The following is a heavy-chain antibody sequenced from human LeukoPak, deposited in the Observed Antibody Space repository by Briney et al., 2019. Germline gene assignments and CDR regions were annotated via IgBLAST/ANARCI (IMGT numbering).Heavy chain of an antibody. D-gene: IGHD5-24*01. V-gene: IGHV3-21*01. CDR3: ARVGDASAFDI. J-gene: IGHJ3*02. Sequence: GGSLRLSCAASGFTFSSYSMNWVRQAPGKGLEWVTSISSSSSYIYYADSVKGRFTISRDNAKNSLYLQMNSLRAEDTAIYYCARVGDASAFDIWGQGIMVTVSS. CDR2: ISSSSSYI. CDR1: GFTFSSYS.